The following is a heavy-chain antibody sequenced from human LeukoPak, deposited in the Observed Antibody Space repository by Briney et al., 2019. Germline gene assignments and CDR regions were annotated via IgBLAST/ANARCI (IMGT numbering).Heavy chain of an antibody. J-gene: IGHJ4*02. CDR2: IYSGGST. CDR1: GFTFSDYY. CDR3: AREEAAAGSFDY. Sequence: GGSLRLSCAASGFTFSDYYMSWVRQAPGKGLEWVSVIYSGGSTYYADSVKGRFTISRDNSKNTLYLQMNSLRAEDTAVYYCAREEAAAGSFDYWGQGTLVTVSS. V-gene: IGHV3-53*01. D-gene: IGHD6-13*01.